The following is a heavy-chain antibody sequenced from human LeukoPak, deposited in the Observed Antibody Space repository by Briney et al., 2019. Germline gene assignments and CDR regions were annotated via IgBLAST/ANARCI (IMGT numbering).Heavy chain of an antibody. D-gene: IGHD3-22*01. J-gene: IGHJ3*02. CDR1: GFTFSSYG. CDR3: ARAPMSYDSSGFGGAFDI. V-gene: IGHV3-30*03. Sequence: GGSLRLSCAASGFTFSSYGMHWVRQAPGKGLEWVAVISYDGSNKYYADSVKGRFTISRDNSKNTMYLQMNSLRAEDTAMYYCARAPMSYDSSGFGGAFDIWGQGTMVTVSS. CDR2: ISYDGSNK.